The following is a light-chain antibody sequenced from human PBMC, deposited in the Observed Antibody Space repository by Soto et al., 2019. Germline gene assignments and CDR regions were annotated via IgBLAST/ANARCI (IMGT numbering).Light chain of an antibody. CDR3: QQRSNWPPT. CDR1: QSVSIY. CDR2: GAS. V-gene: IGKV3-11*01. J-gene: IGKJ5*01. Sequence: EIVLAQSPATLSLSPGERATLSCRASQSVSIYLAWYQQKPGQAPRLLIYGASSRATGIPDRFSGSGSGTDFTLTISSLEPEDFAVYYCQQRSNWPPTFGQGTRLEIK.